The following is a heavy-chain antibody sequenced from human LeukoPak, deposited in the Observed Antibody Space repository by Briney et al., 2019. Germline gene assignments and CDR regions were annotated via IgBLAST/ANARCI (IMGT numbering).Heavy chain of an antibody. J-gene: IGHJ5*02. D-gene: IGHD6-6*01. CDR1: GGSFSGYY. Sequence: PSETLSLTCAVYGGSFSGYYWSWIRQPPGKGLEWIGEINHSGSTNYNPSLKSRVTISVDTSKNQFSLKLSSVTAADTAVYYCARGSPGRVAARLDWFDPWGQGTLVTVSS. CDR3: ARGSPGRVAARLDWFDP. V-gene: IGHV4-34*01. CDR2: INHSGST.